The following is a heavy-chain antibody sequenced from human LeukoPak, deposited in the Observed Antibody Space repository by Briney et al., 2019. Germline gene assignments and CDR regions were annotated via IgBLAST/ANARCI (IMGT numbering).Heavy chain of an antibody. CDR2: ITKISNRI. Sequence: GGSLKLSCEASGFSISTYSMNWVRKAPGKGLEWISYITKISNRIHYADSVRGRFTISRDNAKNSLYLQMESLRADDTALYYCVRDPDALDLWGRGTLVIVSS. CDR3: VRDPDALDL. CDR1: GFSISTYS. D-gene: IGHD2-2*01. J-gene: IGHJ5*02. V-gene: IGHV3-48*04.